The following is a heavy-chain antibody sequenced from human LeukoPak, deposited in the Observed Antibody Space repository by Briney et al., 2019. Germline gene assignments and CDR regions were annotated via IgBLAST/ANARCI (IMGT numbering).Heavy chain of an antibody. D-gene: IGHD1-26*01. J-gene: IGHJ4*02. V-gene: IGHV3-15*01. CDR2: VKSKGDGGTM. CDR3: VTDERGAAFDY. CDR1: GFRFCYAW. Sequence: GGSLRLSCAASGFRFCYAWVRWVRQATGRGLEWVGRVKSKGDGGTMDYAASVKGRFTISRDDSNNTLYLQMNSLKTEDTAVYYCVTDERGAAFDYWGQGTLVTVSS.